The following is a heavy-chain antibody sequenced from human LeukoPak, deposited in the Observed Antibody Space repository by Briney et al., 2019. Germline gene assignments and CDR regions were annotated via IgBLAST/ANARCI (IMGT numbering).Heavy chain of an antibody. J-gene: IGHJ4*02. CDR2: IYYSGST. CDR1: GGSFSGYY. Sequence: PSETLSLTCAVYGGSFSGYYWSWIRQPPGKGLEWIGYIYYSGSTNYNPSLKSRVTISVDTSKNQFSLKLSSVTAADTAVYYCARLRYLEPRGDYWGQGTLVTVSS. D-gene: IGHD1-14*01. CDR3: ARLRYLEPRGDY. V-gene: IGHV4-59*12.